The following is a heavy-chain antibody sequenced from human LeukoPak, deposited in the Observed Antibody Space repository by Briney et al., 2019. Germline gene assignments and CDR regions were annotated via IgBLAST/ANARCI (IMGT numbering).Heavy chain of an antibody. CDR3: ARAHCSSTSCPMPKYYFDY. CDR2: ISYDGSNK. V-gene: IGHV3-30*03. Sequence: GGSLRLSCAASGFTFSSYGMHWVRQAPGKGLEWVAVISYDGSNKYYADSVKGRFTISRDNSKNTLYLQMNSLRAEDTAVYYCARAHCSSTSCPMPKYYFDYWGQGTLVTVSS. D-gene: IGHD2-2*01. J-gene: IGHJ4*02. CDR1: GFTFSSYG.